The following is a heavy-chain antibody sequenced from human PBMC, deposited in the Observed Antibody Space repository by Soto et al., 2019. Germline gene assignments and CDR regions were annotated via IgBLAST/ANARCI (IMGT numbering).Heavy chain of an antibody. D-gene: IGHD2-2*01. V-gene: IGHV3-23*01. J-gene: IGHJ5*02. CDR1: GFTFSNYA. Sequence: PGGSLRLSCAASGFTFSNYAMSWVRQAPGKGLEWVSTLSGSGGSTYYADSVKGRFTISRDNSKNTLYLQMISLRAEDTAVYYCAKDTVPVATPWFDPWGQGTLVTVSS. CDR2: LSGSGGST. CDR3: AKDTVPVATPWFDP.